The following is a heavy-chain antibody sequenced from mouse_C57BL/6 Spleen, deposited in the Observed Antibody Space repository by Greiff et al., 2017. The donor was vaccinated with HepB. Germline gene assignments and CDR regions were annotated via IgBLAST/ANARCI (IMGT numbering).Heavy chain of an antibody. CDR3: TTVYYDYDDPCW. CDR1: GYTFTDYE. Sequence: QVQLQQSGAELVRPGASVTLSCKASGYTFTDYEMHWVKQTPVHGLEWIGAIDPETGGTAYNQKFKGKAILTADKSSRTASMELRSLTSEDSAVYYCTTVYYDYDDPCWWGQGTTLAVSS. J-gene: IGHJ2*01. V-gene: IGHV1-15*01. D-gene: IGHD2-4*01. CDR2: IDPETGGT.